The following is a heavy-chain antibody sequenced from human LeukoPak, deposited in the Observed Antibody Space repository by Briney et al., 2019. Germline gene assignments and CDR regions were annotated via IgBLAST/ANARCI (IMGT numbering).Heavy chain of an antibody. J-gene: IGHJ4*02. D-gene: IGHD4-17*01. CDR1: GGSISSSSYY. Sequence: SETLSLTCTVSGGSISSSSYYWGWLRQSPGRGLEWIASIYYSGSTYYNLSLKSRVTISVDTSKNQFSLKLSSVTAADTAVYYCARHYDHGDSVYWGQGTLVTVSS. CDR2: IYYSGST. CDR3: ARHYDHGDSVY. V-gene: IGHV4-39*01.